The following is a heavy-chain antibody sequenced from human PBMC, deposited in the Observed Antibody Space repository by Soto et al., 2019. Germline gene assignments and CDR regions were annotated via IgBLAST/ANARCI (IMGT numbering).Heavy chain of an antibody. CDR1: GFTFTSYS. CDR2: FWYDASDK. D-gene: IGHD3-10*02. J-gene: IGHJ4*02. V-gene: IGHV3-33*01. CDR3: VFGAWNEYFFDF. Sequence: QVQVVESGGGVVPPGGSLRLSCVVSGFTFTSYSMHWVRQAPGKGLEWVSTFWYDASDKTYAGSVEGRFTISRNPSRSTLFLQMDNLRADDTAIYYCVFGAWNEYFFDFWGQEILVTVSP.